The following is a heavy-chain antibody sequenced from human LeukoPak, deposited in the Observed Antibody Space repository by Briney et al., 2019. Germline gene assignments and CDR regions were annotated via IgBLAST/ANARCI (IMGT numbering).Heavy chain of an antibody. Sequence: GGSLRLSCAASGFTFSDYYMSWIRQAPGKGLEWVSYISSSSSYTNYADSVKGRFTISRDNAKNSLYLQMNSLRAEDTAVYYCATRGSSGSSTLYGMDVWGPGTTLSVSS. D-gene: IGHD3-22*01. CDR2: ISSSSSYT. J-gene: IGHJ6*02. V-gene: IGHV3-11*06. CDR1: GFTFSDYY. CDR3: ATRGSSGSSTLYGMDV.